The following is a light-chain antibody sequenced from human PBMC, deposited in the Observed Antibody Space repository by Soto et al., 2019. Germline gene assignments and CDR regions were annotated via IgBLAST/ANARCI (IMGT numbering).Light chain of an antibody. Sequence: EIVLTQSPGTLSLSPGERATLSCRASQSVSSSYLAWYQQRPGQAPRLLMYGASNSATGIPDRFSASGSGTDFTLTISRLEPEDFAVYYCQQYGSSPRFTFGPGTKVDIK. V-gene: IGKV3-20*01. J-gene: IGKJ3*01. CDR3: QQYGSSPRFT. CDR1: QSVSSSY. CDR2: GAS.